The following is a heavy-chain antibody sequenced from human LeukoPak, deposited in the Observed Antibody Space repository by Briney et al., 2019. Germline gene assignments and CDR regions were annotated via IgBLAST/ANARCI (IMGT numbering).Heavy chain of an antibody. CDR1: GFSFSSYS. CDR2: IRSSSSYI. D-gene: IGHD2-2*02. CDR3: AREVVVPAAIQWDYYGMDV. V-gene: IGHV3-21*01. Sequence: GGSLRLSCAASGFSFSSYSMNWVCQAPGQGLGWVSSIRSSSSYIYYADSVKGRFTISRDNAKNSMSLQMNSLRAEDTAVYYCAREVVVPAAIQWDYYGMDVWGQGTTVTVSS. J-gene: IGHJ6*02.